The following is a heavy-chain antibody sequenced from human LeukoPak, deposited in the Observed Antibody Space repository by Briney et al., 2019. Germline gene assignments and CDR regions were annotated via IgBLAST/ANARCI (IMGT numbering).Heavy chain of an antibody. V-gene: IGHV3-48*02. CDR1: GFTLSSYN. CDR2: ISSSSTTI. CDR3: ARSRGSDY. D-gene: IGHD5-12*01. J-gene: IGHJ4*02. Sequence: GGSLRLSCAASGFTLSSYNMNWVRPAPGKGLEWVSYISSSSTTIYYADSVKGRFTIPRDNAKNSLYLQMNSLRDEDTAVYYCARSRGSDYWGQGTLVTVSS.